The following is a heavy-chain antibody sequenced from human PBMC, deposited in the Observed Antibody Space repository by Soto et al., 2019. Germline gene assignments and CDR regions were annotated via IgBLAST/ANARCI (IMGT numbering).Heavy chain of an antibody. J-gene: IGHJ4*02. Sequence: QMQLVESGGGVVQPGRSLRLSCVASGFSFSNHGMHWVRQAPGKGLEWVAVISYDGSNKDYVESVKGRFTISRDNSKNTLYLQINSLRVEDTAVFYCARNSRATGAGAPDYWGQGTLGTVSS. V-gene: IGHV3-30*03. CDR1: GFSFSNHG. D-gene: IGHD6-19*01. CDR2: ISYDGSNK. CDR3: ARNSRATGAGAPDY.